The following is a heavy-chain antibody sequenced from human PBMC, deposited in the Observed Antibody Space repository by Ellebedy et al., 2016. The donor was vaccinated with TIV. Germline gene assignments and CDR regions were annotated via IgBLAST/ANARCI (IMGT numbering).Heavy chain of an antibody. CDR2: IKSKTDGGTT. CDR1: GFTFSNAW. D-gene: IGHD2-2*02. J-gene: IGHJ5*02. CDR3: TTDIRVGSWFNP. Sequence: GESLKISXAASGFTFSNAWMSWVRQAPGKGLEWVGRIKSKTDGGTTDYAAPVKGRFTISRDDSKNTLYLQMNSLKTEDTAVYYCTTDIRVGSWFNPWGQGTLVTVSS. V-gene: IGHV3-15*01.